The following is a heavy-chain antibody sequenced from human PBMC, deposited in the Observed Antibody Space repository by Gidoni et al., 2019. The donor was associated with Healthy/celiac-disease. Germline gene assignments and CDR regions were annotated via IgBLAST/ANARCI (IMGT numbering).Heavy chain of an antibody. D-gene: IGHD5-12*01. V-gene: IGHV4-34*01. CDR2: INHSGST. CDR1: GGSFSGDY. Sequence: QVQLQQWGAGLLKPSGTLSLTCAGYGGSFSGDYWGWIRQPPGKGLECIGEINHSGSTNYNPSLKSRVTISVDTSKNQFSLKLISVTAADTAVYYCASSPDYAFDILGQGTMVTVSS. CDR3: ASSPDYAFDI. J-gene: IGHJ3*02.